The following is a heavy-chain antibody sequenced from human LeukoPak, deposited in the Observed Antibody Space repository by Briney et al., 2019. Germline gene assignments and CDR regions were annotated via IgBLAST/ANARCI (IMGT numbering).Heavy chain of an antibody. CDR3: AKDRDIAVADSDY. V-gene: IGHV3-23*01. D-gene: IGHD6-19*01. Sequence: GGSLRLSCVASGFTFSSFAMTWVRQAPGKGLEWVSGISGSGGGTYYADSVKGRFTISRDNSKNTVYLQRNSLRAEDTALYFCAKDRDIAVADSDYWGQGTLVTVSS. J-gene: IGHJ4*02. CDR2: ISGSGGGT. CDR1: GFTFSSFA.